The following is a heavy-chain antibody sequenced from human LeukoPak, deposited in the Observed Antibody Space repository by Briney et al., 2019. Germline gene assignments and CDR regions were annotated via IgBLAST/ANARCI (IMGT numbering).Heavy chain of an antibody. J-gene: IGHJ4*02. CDR3: VRSFPYGYFDY. CDR1: GFTFSFYD. V-gene: IGHV3-13*04. Sequence: GGSLRLSCVASGFTFSFYDMHWVRQATGKGLEWVSAIGTAGDTYYPGSVKGRFTNSRENAKNSLYLQMNSLRAGDTAVYYCVRSFPYGYFDYWGQGTLVTVSS. D-gene: IGHD4-17*01. CDR2: IGTAGDT.